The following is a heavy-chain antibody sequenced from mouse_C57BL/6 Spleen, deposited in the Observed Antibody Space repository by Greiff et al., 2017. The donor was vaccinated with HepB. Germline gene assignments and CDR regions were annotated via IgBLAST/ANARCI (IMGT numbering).Heavy chain of an antibody. V-gene: IGHV1-80*01. Sequence: LVESGAELVKPGASVKISCKASGYAFSSYWMNWVKQRPGKGLEWIGQIYPGDGDTNYNGKFKGKATLTADKSSSTAYMQLSSLTSEDSAVYFCARRTTVVATGAMDYWGQGTSVTVSS. CDR1: GYAFSSYW. D-gene: IGHD1-1*01. J-gene: IGHJ4*01. CDR2: IYPGDGDT. CDR3: ARRTTVVATGAMDY.